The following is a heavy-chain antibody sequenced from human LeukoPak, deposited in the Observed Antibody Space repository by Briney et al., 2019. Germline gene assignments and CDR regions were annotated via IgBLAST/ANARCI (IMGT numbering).Heavy chain of an antibody. V-gene: IGHV3-33*01. D-gene: IGHD6-13*01. CDR2: IWTVGSKK. CDR1: GSIFSSYG. CDR3: ARDRAAAEEYYFDY. J-gene: IGHJ4*01. Sequence: PGRSMRLSCAASGSIFSSYGMRWVRPAPGKGLEWVAVIWTVGSKKYYADSVKGRFTISRDTSNNTLYLQMNSQRAEDTAVYYCARDRAAAEEYYFDYWGQGTLVTVSS.